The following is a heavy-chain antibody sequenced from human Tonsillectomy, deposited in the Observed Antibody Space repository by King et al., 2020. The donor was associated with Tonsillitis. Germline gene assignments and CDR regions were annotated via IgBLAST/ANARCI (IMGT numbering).Heavy chain of an antibody. J-gene: IGHJ4*02. Sequence: QLQESGPGLVKPSETLSLTCTVSGGSISSSSYYWGWIRQPPGKGLEWIGSIYYSGSTYYNPSLKSRVTISVDTSKNQFSLKLSSVTAADTAVYYCARGLWFGELQSQVDYWGQGTLVTVSS. CDR1: GGSISSSSYY. V-gene: IGHV4-39*07. CDR3: ARGLWFGELQSQVDY. D-gene: IGHD3-10*01. CDR2: IYYSGST.